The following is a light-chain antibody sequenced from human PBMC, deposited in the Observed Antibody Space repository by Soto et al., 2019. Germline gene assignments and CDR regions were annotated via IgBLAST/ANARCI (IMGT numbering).Light chain of an antibody. CDR2: EAS. J-gene: IGLJ1*01. V-gene: IGLV2-14*01. CDR1: SSDVGGYNY. CDR3: SSYTSGSTLYV. Sequence: QSVLTQPASVSGSPGQSITISCTGTSSDVGGYNYVSWYQQHPGKAPRLMIYEASNRPSGVSHRFSGSRSGNTASLTISGLQAEDEADYYCSSYTSGSTLYVFGTGTQLTVL.